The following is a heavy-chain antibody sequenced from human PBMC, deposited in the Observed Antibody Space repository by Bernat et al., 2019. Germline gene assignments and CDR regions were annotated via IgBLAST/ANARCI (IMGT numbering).Heavy chain of an antibody. CDR1: GGSFSGYY. V-gene: IGHV4-34*01. J-gene: IGHJ1*01. Sequence: QVQLQQWGAGLLKPSETLSLTCAVYGGSFSGYYWSWIRQPPGKGLEWIGEINHSGSTNYNPSLKSRVTISVDTSKNQFSLKLSSVTAADTAVYYCARGGGSGDIGDFQHWGQGTLVTVSS. D-gene: IGHD5-12*01. CDR2: INHSGST. CDR3: ARGGGSGDIGDFQH.